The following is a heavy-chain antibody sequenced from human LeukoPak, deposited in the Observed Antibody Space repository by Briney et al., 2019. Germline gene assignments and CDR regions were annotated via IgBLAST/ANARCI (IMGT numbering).Heavy chain of an antibody. CDR3: ARERYSSSQGFDY. V-gene: IGHV1-46*01. CDR2: INPSGGAT. D-gene: IGHD6-6*01. J-gene: IGHJ4*02. Sequence: ASVKVSCKASGYTFTGYYMHWVRQAPGQGLEWMGKINPSGGATSYAQKFQGRVTMTRDMATSTVYMELNSLRSEDTAVYYCARERYSSSQGFDYWGQGTLVTVSS. CDR1: GYTFTGYY.